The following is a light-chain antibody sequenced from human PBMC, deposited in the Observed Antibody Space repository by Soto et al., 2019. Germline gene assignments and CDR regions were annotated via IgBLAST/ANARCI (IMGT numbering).Light chain of an antibody. J-gene: IGKJ3*01. Sequence: ELVMTQSPATLSVSPGERATLSCRASQSVSSNLAWYQQKPGQAPRLLIYGASTRATGVPARFSGSGSGTEFTLTISSLQSEDFVVYYCQQYDNWSFTFGPGTKVDIK. CDR1: QSVSSN. CDR3: QQYDNWSFT. CDR2: GAS. V-gene: IGKV3-15*01.